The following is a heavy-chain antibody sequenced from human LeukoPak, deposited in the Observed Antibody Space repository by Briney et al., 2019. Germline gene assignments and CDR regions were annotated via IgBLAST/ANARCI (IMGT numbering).Heavy chain of an antibody. CDR1: GYTFTSYY. CDR3: ARDSREVLLWFGEFSP. J-gene: IGHJ5*02. Sequence: ASVKVSCKASGYTFTSYYMHWVRQAPGQGLEWMGIINPSGGSTSYAQKFQGRVTMTTDTSTSTAYMELRSLRSDDTAVYYCARDSREVLLWFGEFSPWGQGTLVTVSS. D-gene: IGHD3-10*01. CDR2: INPSGGST. V-gene: IGHV1-46*01.